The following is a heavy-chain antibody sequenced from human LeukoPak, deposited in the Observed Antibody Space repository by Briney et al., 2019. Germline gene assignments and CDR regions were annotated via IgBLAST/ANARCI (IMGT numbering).Heavy chain of an antibody. CDR2: IYYSGST. Sequence: SETLSLTCTVSGGSISSSSYYWGWFRQPPGKGLEWIGNIYYSGSTYYNPSLKSRVTISVDTSKNQFSLKLNSVTAADTAVYYGARLSFSYEICWGQGILVTASS. CDR3: ARLSFSYEIC. CDR1: GGSISSSSYY. D-gene: IGHD3-22*01. V-gene: IGHV4-39*01. J-gene: IGHJ4*02.